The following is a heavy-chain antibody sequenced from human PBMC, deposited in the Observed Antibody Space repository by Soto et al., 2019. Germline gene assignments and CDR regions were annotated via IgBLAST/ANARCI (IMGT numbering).Heavy chain of an antibody. CDR1: GFKFSNYA. Sequence: AYLRLSCAASGFKFSNYAMSWVRQAPGKGLEWVSLISATGGDTYYADSVKGRFTISRDNSHNTLYLQVHSLTAEDTAVYYCAKDRRAGGNSAFYFDFWGQGDQVAV. J-gene: IGHJ4*02. D-gene: IGHD3-16*01. CDR2: ISATGGDT. CDR3: AKDRRAGGNSAFYFDF. V-gene: IGHV3-23*01.